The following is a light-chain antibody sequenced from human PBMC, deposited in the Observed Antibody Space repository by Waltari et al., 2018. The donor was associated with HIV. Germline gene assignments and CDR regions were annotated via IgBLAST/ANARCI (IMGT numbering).Light chain of an antibody. J-gene: IGKJ5*01. CDR2: DAS. V-gene: IGKV3-15*01. Sequence: ETVLTQSPATLSVSPGARATLSCRASQRVSSSLAWYQQKPGQAPRLLIYDASTRVTSTPTRFSGSGSGTEFTLTISGLQSEDSAVYYCQQYNNWPPATFGQGTRLEIK. CDR3: QQYNNWPPAT. CDR1: QRVSSS.